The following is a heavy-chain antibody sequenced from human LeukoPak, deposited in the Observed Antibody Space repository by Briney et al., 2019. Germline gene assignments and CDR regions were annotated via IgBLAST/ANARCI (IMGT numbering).Heavy chain of an antibody. CDR2: INPNSGGT. CDR3: AREDYYESSGYYNWSDP. Sequence: GASVKVSCKASGYTFTGYYMHWVRQAPGQGLEWMGWINPNSGGTNYAQKFQGRVTMTRDTSISTAHMELSRLRSDDTAVYYCAREDYYESSGYYNWSDPWGQGTLVTVSS. J-gene: IGHJ5*02. V-gene: IGHV1-2*02. D-gene: IGHD3-22*01. CDR1: GYTFTGYY.